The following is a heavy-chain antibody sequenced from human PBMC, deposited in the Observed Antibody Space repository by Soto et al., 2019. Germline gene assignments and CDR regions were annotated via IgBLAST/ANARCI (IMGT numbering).Heavy chain of an antibody. Sequence: SENLSLTCTVSGGSISSYYWSWIRQPPGKGLEWIGHIYYSGSIKYNPSLKSRVTISVDTSKNQFSLKLSSVTAADTTVYYCARTYGGNSFGFVPWCQRTLVTVFS. D-gene: IGHD4-17*01. CDR3: ARTYGGNSFGFVP. J-gene: IGHJ5*02. CDR2: IYYSGSI. CDR1: GGSISSYY. V-gene: IGHV4-59*08.